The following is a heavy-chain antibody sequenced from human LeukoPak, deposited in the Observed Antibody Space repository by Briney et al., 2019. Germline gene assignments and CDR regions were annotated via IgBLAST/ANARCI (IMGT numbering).Heavy chain of an antibody. Sequence: SDTLSLPCSVSGASISGNHWSWIRQPAGKGLEWIGRIYASGATNYNPSLRSRVTMSLDTSKNQFSLKLSSVTAADTAVYYCARDKSGGDFDYWGQGTLVTVSS. CDR3: ARDKSGGDFDY. D-gene: IGHD3-3*01. V-gene: IGHV4-4*07. CDR2: IYASGAT. CDR1: GASISGNH. J-gene: IGHJ4*02.